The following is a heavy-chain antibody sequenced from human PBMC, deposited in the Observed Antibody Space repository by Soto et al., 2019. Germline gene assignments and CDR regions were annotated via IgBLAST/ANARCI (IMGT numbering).Heavy chain of an antibody. J-gene: IGHJ4*02. V-gene: IGHV4-38-2*02. CDR2: IYRSGSS. Sequence: SETLSLTCGVSNYSLSSGYSWRWVRQFPGKGLEWIASIYRSGSSYANPSLDSRLTISIDTSKNTFYLKLPSVTAADTAVYFCAREKVGTTHFDYWGQGSLVTVSS. CDR1: NYSLSSGYS. D-gene: IGHD1-26*01. CDR3: AREKVGTTHFDY.